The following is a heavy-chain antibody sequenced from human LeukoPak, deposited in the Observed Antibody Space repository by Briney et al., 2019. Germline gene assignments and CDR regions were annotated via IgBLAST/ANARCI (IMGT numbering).Heavy chain of an antibody. CDR3: ARRYSSGWWIDY. CDR2: IYSGGST. V-gene: IGHV3-53*01. J-gene: IGHJ4*02. D-gene: IGHD6-19*01. CDR1: GFTFSSYW. Sequence: GGSLRLSCAASGFTFSSYWMNWVRQAPGKGLEWVSVIYSGGSTYYADSVKGRSTISRDNSKNTLYLQMNTLRAEDTAVYYCARRYSSGWWIDYWGQGTLVTVSS.